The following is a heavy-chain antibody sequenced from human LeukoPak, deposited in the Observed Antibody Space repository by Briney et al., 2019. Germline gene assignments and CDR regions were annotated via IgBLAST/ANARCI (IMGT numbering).Heavy chain of an antibody. J-gene: IGHJ3*02. CDR3: ARPHNNSLDNAFDI. CDR1: GFGVSDTF. D-gene: IGHD1/OR15-1a*01. CDR2: IYTRGNT. Sequence: GGSLRLSCAASGFGVSDTFMSWFRQAPGKGLEWVSVIYTRGNTFYAGSVKGRFTISRDNSENTLYLQMNNLRAEDTAVYYCARPHNNSLDNAFDIWGQGTRVTVSS. V-gene: IGHV3-53*01.